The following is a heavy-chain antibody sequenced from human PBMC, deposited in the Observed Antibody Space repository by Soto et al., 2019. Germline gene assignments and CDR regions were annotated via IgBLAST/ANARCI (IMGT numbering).Heavy chain of an antibody. CDR3: ARDLITIFGVVIKGGWFDP. J-gene: IGHJ5*02. CDR1: GGTFSSYA. Sequence: SVKVSCKASGGTFSSYAISWVRQAPGQGLEWMGGIIPIFGTANYAQKFQGRVTITADKSTSTAYMELSSLRSEDTAVYYCARDLITIFGVVIKGGWFDPWGQGTLVTVSS. D-gene: IGHD3-3*01. V-gene: IGHV1-69*06. CDR2: IIPIFGTA.